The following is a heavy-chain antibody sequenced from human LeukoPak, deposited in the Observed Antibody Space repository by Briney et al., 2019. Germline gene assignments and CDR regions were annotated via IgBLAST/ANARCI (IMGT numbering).Heavy chain of an antibody. CDR1: GGSLSDYY. D-gene: IGHD2-15*01. CDR2: INHSGST. V-gene: IGHV4-34*01. Sequence: SETLSLTCAVYGGSLSDYYWSWIRQPPGKGLEWIGEINHSGSTNYNPSLKSRVTMSVDTSKSQFSLKLSSVTAADTAVYFCAGRGYCSGDTCPPGYWGQGTLVTVSS. J-gene: IGHJ4*02. CDR3: AGRGYCSGDTCPPGY.